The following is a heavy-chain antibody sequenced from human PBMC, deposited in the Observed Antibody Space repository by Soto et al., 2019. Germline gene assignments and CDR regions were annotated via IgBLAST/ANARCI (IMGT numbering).Heavy chain of an antibody. CDR1: GSSISSSGYY. V-gene: IGHV4-39*01. CDR3: ARLPSRHRVDY. Sequence: PSETLSLTCIVSGSSISSSGYYWGWIRQPPGKGLEWIASMYYNVGTYYNPSLKSRVTISVDTSANQFSLKLSSVTAADTAVYYCARLPSRHRVDYWVQGTLVTVSS. CDR2: MYYNVGT. J-gene: IGHJ4*02.